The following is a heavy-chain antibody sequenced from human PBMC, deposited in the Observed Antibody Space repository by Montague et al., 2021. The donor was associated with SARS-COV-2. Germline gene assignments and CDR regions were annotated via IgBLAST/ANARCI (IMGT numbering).Heavy chain of an antibody. Sequence: SLRLSCAASGFTFSSYEMNWVRQAPGKGLEWVSYISSSGSTIYYADSVKGRFTISRDNAKNSLYLQMNSLRAEDTAVYYCARLGYCSGGSCIDPWSQGTLVTVSS. J-gene: IGHJ5*02. D-gene: IGHD2-15*01. CDR1: GFTFSSYE. CDR2: ISSSGSTI. V-gene: IGHV3-48*03. CDR3: ARLGYCSGGSCIDP.